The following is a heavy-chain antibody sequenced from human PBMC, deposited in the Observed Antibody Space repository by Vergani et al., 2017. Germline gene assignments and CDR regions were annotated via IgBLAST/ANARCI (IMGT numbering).Heavy chain of an antibody. J-gene: IGHJ4*02. CDR1: GGTFSSYA. D-gene: IGHD6-19*01. Sequence: QVQLVQSGAEVKKPGSSVKVSCKASGGTFSSYAISWVRQAPGQGLEWMGRIIPILGIANYAQKFQGRVTITADKSTSTAYMELSRLRSDDTAVYYCARVLRIAVAGTSFDYWGQGTLVTVSS. CDR2: IIPILGIA. V-gene: IGHV1-69*04. CDR3: ARVLRIAVAGTSFDY.